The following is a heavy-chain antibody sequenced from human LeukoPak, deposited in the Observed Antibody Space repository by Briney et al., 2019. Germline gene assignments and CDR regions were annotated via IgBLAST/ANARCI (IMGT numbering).Heavy chain of an antibody. CDR3: VGDRFLASLNLTPYYYYYMDV. V-gene: IGHV3-74*01. D-gene: IGHD3-3*01. Sequence: GGSLRLSCTGSGFSFGDDAMHWVRQPPGKGLVWVSHINSDGSSTNYADSVKGRFTISRDNAKNTLYLQMNSLRAEDTAVYYCVGDRFLASLNLTPYYYYYMDVWGKGTTVTVSS. J-gene: IGHJ6*03. CDR1: GFSFGDDA. CDR2: INSDGSST.